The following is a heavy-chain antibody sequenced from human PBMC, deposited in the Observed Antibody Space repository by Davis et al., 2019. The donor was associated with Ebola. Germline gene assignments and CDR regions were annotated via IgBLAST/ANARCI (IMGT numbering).Heavy chain of an antibody. CDR3: AKEKTTVTTFWYFDL. D-gene: IGHD4-17*01. CDR2: ISYEGRSQ. Sequence: GESLKISCEASGFTFNIYGMHWVRQPPGKGLEWVAVISYEGRSQYYADSVKGRFTVSRDNSKDTLYLQMNDLRPEDTAVYYCAKEKTTVTTFWYFDLWGRGTLVTVSS. J-gene: IGHJ2*01. CDR1: GFTFNIYG. V-gene: IGHV3-30*18.